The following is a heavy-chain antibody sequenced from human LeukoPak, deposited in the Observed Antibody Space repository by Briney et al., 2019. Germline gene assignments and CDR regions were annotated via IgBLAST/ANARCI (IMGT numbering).Heavy chain of an antibody. V-gene: IGHV3-48*01. J-gene: IGHJ4*02. CDR3: AKSYYGSGSYGNFDY. CDR1: GFTFSSYS. D-gene: IGHD3-10*01. CDR2: ISSSSVTI. Sequence: GGSLRLSCAASGFTFSSYSMNWVRQAPGKGLEWVSYISSSSVTIYYADSVKGRFTISRDNAKNSLYLQMNSLRAEDTALYYCAKSYYGSGSYGNFDYWGQGTLVTVSS.